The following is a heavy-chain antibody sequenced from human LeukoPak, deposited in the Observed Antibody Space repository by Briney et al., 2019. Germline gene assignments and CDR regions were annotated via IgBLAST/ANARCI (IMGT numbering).Heavy chain of an antibody. D-gene: IGHD3-16*01. CDR2: ISSDSSYI. CDR3: LTLCFRWGELPVFDY. Sequence: GGSLRLSCAASGFTFSSYSMNWVREAPGEGLEWVSSISSDSSYIYYADSVKGRFTISRDNSKNTLYLQMNSLRAEDTAVFFCLTLCFRWGELPVFDYWGQGTVVIVSS. V-gene: IGHV3-21*01. CDR1: GFTFSSYS. J-gene: IGHJ4*02.